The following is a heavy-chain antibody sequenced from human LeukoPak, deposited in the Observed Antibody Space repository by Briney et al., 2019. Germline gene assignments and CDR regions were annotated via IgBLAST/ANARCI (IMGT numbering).Heavy chain of an antibody. CDR2: SYCSVNT. CDR3: VTHPTGTTADY. D-gene: IGHD1-7*01. CDR1: GVSISTYY. Sequence: PSETLSLTCTVSGVSISTYYLSWIRQPPGKGLEWMGCSYCSVNTNNSPSLKSRVTISVDTSKNHFSLTLTSVTAADTAVSYCVTHPTGTTADYSGQATPVTVPS. J-gene: IGHJ4*02. V-gene: IGHV4-59*08.